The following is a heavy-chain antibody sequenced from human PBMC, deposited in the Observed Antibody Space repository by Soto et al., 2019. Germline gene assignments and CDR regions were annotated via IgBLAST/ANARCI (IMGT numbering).Heavy chain of an antibody. CDR3: ARGERVQLGYGMDV. CDR2: IYYSGST. CDR1: GGSISSGSYY. J-gene: IGHJ6*02. Sequence: QVQLQESGPGLVKPSQTLSLTCTVSGGSISSGSYYWSWIRQHPGKGLEWIGYIYYSGSTYYNPSLKSRVTISVDTSKNQFSLKLSSVTAADTAVYYCARGERVQLGYGMDVWAQGTTVTVSS. V-gene: IGHV4-31*03. D-gene: IGHD1-1*01.